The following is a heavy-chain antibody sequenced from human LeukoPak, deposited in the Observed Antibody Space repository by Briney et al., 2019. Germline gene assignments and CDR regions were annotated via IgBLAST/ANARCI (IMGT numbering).Heavy chain of an antibody. D-gene: IGHD2-8*01. Sequence: ASVKVSCKASGYTFTTYEINWVRQAAGQGLEWMGWTNPNSGNTGYAQKFQGRLTMTRNTSISTAYMELGNVRSEDTAVYYCARGIMSADYWGQGTLVTVSS. CDR3: ARGIMSADY. CDR1: GYTFTTYE. CDR2: TNPNSGNT. V-gene: IGHV1-8*01. J-gene: IGHJ4*02.